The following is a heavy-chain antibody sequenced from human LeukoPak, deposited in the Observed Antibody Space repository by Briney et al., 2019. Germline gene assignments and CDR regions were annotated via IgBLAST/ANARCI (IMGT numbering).Heavy chain of an antibody. CDR1: GYSISSGYY. J-gene: IGHJ4*02. D-gene: IGHD6-13*01. Sequence: PSETLSLTCTDSGYSISSGYYWGWIRQPPGKGLEWIGSIYHSGSTYYNPSLKSRVTISVDTSKNQFSLKLSSVTAADTAVYYCARDQGLYSSRIDYWGQGTLVTVSS. CDR3: ARDQGLYSSRIDY. V-gene: IGHV4-38-2*02. CDR2: IYHSGST.